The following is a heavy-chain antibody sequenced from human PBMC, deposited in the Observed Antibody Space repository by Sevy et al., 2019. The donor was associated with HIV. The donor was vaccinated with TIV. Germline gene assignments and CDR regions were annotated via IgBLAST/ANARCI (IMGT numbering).Heavy chain of an antibody. CDR3: ARGGLTVALDY. CDR2: IYSGGST. J-gene: IGHJ4*02. D-gene: IGHD6-19*01. V-gene: IGHV3-53*01. CDR1: RFTVSSNY. Sequence: GGSLRLSCAASRFTVSSNYMSWVRQAPGKGLEWVSVIYSGGSTYYADSVKGRFTISSDNSKNTLYLQMNSLRAEDTAVYYCARGGLTVALDYWGQGTLVTVSS.